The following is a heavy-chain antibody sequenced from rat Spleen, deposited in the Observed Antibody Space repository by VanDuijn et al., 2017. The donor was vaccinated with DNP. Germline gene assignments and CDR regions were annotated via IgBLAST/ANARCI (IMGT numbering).Heavy chain of an antibody. CDR2: ITYDGGGT. D-gene: IGHD1-10*01. V-gene: IGHV5-22*01. Sequence: EVQLVESGGGLVQPGRSLKLSCAASGFTFSDYNMAWVRQAPTKGLEWVAYITYDGGGTYYRDSVKGRFTISRDNAKSTLYLQMNSLRSKDMATYYCARPIYNNHGGFAYWGQGTLVTVSS. J-gene: IGHJ3*01. CDR1: GFTFSDYN. CDR3: ARPIYNNHGGFAY.